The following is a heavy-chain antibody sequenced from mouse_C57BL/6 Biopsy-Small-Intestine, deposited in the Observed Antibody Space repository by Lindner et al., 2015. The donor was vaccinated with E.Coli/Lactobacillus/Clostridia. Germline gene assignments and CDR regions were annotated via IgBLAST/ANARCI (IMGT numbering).Heavy chain of an antibody. CDR3: AREDGDYDEFDY. CDR2: IYPGSGNT. CDR1: GYTFKDFY. J-gene: IGHJ2*02. Sequence: VQLQESGPELVKPGTSVKISCKASGYTFKDFYVNWVKQRPGQGLEWITWIYPGSGNTKYNEKFKGKATLTVDTSSNTAYIELNSLTSEDSAVYFCAREDGDYDEFDYWGQGTSLTVSS. D-gene: IGHD2-13*01. V-gene: IGHV1-84*01.